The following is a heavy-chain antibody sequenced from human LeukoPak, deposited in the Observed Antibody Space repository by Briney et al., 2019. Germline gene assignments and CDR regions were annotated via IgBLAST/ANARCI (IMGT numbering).Heavy chain of an antibody. CDR2: IITILGIA. J-gene: IGHJ5*02. CDR3: ASPAEYGDYSRNWFDP. Sequence: SVKVSRKASGGTFSSYAISWVRQAPGQGLEWMGRIITILGIANYAQKFQGRVTITADKSTSTAYMDLSSLRSEDTAVYYCASPAEYGDYSRNWFDPWGQGTLVTVSS. D-gene: IGHD4-17*01. CDR1: GGTFSSYA. V-gene: IGHV1-69*04.